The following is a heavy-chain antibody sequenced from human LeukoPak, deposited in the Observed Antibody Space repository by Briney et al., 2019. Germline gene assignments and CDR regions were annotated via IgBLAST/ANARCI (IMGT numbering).Heavy chain of an antibody. Sequence: ASVKVSCKASGGTFSNSAISWVRQAPGQGLEWMGGIIPIFGTANYAQRFQGRVTITADESTTTAYMEVSSLRSEDTAVYYCARVVGRAVVTTFDYWGQGTLVTVSS. J-gene: IGHJ4*02. D-gene: IGHD4-23*01. V-gene: IGHV1-69*13. CDR1: GGTFSNSA. CDR2: IIPIFGTA. CDR3: ARVVGRAVVTTFDY.